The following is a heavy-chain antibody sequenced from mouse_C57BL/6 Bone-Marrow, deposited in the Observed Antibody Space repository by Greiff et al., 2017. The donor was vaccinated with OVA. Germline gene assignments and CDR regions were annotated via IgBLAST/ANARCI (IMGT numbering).Heavy chain of an antibody. Sequence: EVLLVESGGGLVQSGRSLRLSCATSGFTFSDFYMEWVRQAPGKGLEWIAASRNKANDYTTEYSASVKGRFIVSRDTYQSILYLQLNALSAEATAIYYSARDALYYGSSFWYFDVWGTGTTVTVSS. CDR3: ARDALYYGSSFWYFDV. CDR2: SRNKANDYTT. CDR1: GFTFSDFY. D-gene: IGHD1-1*01. V-gene: IGHV7-1*01. J-gene: IGHJ1*03.